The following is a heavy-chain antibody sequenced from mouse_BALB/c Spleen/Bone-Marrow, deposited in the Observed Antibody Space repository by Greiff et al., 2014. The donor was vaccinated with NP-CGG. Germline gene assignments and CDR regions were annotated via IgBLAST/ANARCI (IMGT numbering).Heavy chain of an antibody. J-gene: IGHJ3*01. CDR3: AREGSTMITTEAWFAY. V-gene: IGHV1-14*01. CDR1: GYTFTSYV. CDR2: INPYNDGT. Sequence: VQLQQPGPELAKPGASVKMSCKASGYTFTSYVMHWVKQKPGQGLEWIGYINPYNDGTKYNEKFKGKATLTSDKSSSTAYMELSSLTSEDSAVYYCAREGSTMITTEAWFAYWGQGTLVTVSA. D-gene: IGHD2-4*01.